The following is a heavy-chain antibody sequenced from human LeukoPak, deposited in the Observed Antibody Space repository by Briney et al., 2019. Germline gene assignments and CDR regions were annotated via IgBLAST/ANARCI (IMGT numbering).Heavy chain of an antibody. D-gene: IGHD2-2*01. Sequence: GGSLRLSCAASGFTLSSYNMDWVRQAPGKGLEWVSFIDSSSRYIYQADSVKGRFTISRDNAKRSVFLQMNSLRAEDTAVYYCARVGGHCTSTSCPPPDYWGQGTLVTVSS. CDR2: IDSSSRYI. V-gene: IGHV3-21*01. J-gene: IGHJ4*02. CDR1: GFTLSSYN. CDR3: ARVGGHCTSTSCPPPDY.